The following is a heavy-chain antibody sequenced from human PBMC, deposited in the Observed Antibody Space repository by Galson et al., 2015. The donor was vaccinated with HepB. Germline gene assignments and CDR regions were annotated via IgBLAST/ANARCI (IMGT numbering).Heavy chain of an antibody. V-gene: IGHV1-46*01. Sequence: SVKVPCKASEYTFTNYFLHWVRQAPGQGLEWLGKINPTAGNTNYAQNFQDRLSLTRDTSTSTIYMELSSLKSDDTAVYYCARDRAHGYGDQLHAFDIWGQGTMVTVSS. CDR3: ARDRAHGYGDQLHAFDI. CDR2: INPTAGNT. CDR1: EYTFTNYF. D-gene: IGHD5-18*01. J-gene: IGHJ3*02.